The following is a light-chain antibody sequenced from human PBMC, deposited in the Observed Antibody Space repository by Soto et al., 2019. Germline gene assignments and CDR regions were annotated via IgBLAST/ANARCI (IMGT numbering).Light chain of an antibody. Sequence: EIVMTQSPATLSVSPGARATLSCRASQSVSNYLAWYQQKPGQAPRLFXYGASTRATGIPARFSGGGSETDFTLTISSLQTEDLAVEYCQQYHGRPPLPFGGGTKVDIK. V-gene: IGKV3-15*01. CDR1: QSVSNY. J-gene: IGKJ4*01. CDR3: QQYHGRPPLP. CDR2: GAS.